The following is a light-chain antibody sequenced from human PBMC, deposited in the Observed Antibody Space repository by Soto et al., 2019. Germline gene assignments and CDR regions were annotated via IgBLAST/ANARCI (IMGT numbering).Light chain of an antibody. CDR3: QQRSTWPLT. Sequence: EIVLTQSPATLSLSPGERATLSCRASQSVGSYLAWYQQKPGQPPRLLIQDVSNRADGIPFRFSGSGSGTDFTLTISSLETEDSAVYYCQQRSTWPLTFGGGARVEIK. V-gene: IGKV3-11*01. J-gene: IGKJ4*01. CDR2: DVS. CDR1: QSVGSY.